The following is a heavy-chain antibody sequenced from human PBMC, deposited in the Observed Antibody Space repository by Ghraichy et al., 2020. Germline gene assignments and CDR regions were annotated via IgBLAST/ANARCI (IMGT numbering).Heavy chain of an antibody. D-gene: IGHD7-27*01. Sequence: SETLSLACTVSGGSISRSSYYWGWIRQPPGKGLEWIGSIYYSGSTYYNPSLKSRVTISVDTSQNQFSLKLSSVTAADTAVYYCAELGIEYLDAFDIWGQGTMVTVSS. CDR3: AELGIEYLDAFDI. CDR2: IYYSGST. V-gene: IGHV4-39*07. J-gene: IGHJ3*02. CDR1: GGSISRSSYY.